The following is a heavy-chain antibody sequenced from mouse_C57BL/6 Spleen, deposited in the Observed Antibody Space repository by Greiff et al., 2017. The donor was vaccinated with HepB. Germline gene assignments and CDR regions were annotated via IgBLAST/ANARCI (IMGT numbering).Heavy chain of an antibody. D-gene: IGHD1-1*01. J-gene: IGHJ1*03. CDR2: IWSGGST. Sequence: VQLKQSGPGLVQPSQSLSITCTVSGFSLTSYGVHWVRQSPGKGLEWLGVIWSGGSTDYNAAFISRLSISKDNSKSQVFFKMNSLQADDTAIYYCARNEDYYGSSRYWYFDVWGTGTTVTVSS. CDR1: GFSLTSYG. CDR3: ARNEDYYGSSRYWYFDV. V-gene: IGHV2-2*01.